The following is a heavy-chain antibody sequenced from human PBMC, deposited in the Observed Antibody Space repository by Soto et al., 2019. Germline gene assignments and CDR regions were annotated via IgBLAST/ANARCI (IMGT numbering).Heavy chain of an antibody. V-gene: IGHV1-69*13. CDR2: IIPIFGTA. D-gene: IGHD5-12*01. Sequence: GASVKVSCKASGGTFSSYAISWVRLAPGQGLEWMGGIIPIFGTANYAQKFQCRVTITADESTSTAYMELSSLRSEDTAVYYCARDRKVALYYYYGMDVWGQGTTVTVSS. CDR3: ARDRKVALYYYYGMDV. CDR1: GGTFSSYA. J-gene: IGHJ6*02.